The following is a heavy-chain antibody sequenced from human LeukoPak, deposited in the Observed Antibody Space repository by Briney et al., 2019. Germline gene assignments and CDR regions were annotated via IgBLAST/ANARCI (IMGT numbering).Heavy chain of an antibody. J-gene: IGHJ4*02. CDR3: ARAQNSYTSSSLDS. D-gene: IGHD6-13*01. Sequence: GASVKVSCKASGYTFSGNYMHRVRQAPGQGLEWMGWINPKNGGTNYAQKFQGRVTMTRDTSISTAYMELSGLTSDDTAVYYCARAQNSYTSSSLDSWGQGTLVTVSS. CDR1: GYTFSGNY. CDR2: INPKNGGT. V-gene: IGHV1-2*02.